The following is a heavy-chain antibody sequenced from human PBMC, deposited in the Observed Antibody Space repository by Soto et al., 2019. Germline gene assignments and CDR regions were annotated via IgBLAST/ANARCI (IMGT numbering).Heavy chain of an antibody. V-gene: IGHV4-59*01. CDR1: GGSISSYY. D-gene: IGHD3-9*01. Sequence: QVQLQESGPGLVKPSETLSLTCTVSGGSISSYYWSWIRQPPGKGLEWIGYIYYSGRTNYNPSLKSRVTTSVDTSKTQSSLKLSSVTAADTAVYYCARDHDILTDWGQGTLVTVSS. J-gene: IGHJ4*02. CDR2: IYYSGRT. CDR3: ARDHDILTD.